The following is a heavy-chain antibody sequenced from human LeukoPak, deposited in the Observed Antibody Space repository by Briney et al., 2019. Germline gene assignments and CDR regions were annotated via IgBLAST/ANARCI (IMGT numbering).Heavy chain of an antibody. J-gene: IGHJ4*02. Sequence: SETLSLTCAVSGGSFSGYYWSWIRQPPGKGLEWIGDINHSGSTNYNPSLKSRVTISVDTSKNQFSLKLSSVTAADTAVYYCARGGGRGDFWSCFTDYWGQGTLVTVSS. D-gene: IGHD3-3*01. V-gene: IGHV4-34*01. CDR3: ARGGGRGDFWSCFTDY. CDR1: GGSFSGYY. CDR2: INHSGST.